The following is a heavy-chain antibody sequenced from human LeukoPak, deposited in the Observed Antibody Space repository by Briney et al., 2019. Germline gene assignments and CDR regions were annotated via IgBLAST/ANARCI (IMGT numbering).Heavy chain of an antibody. Sequence: SETLSLTCAGYGGSFSGYYWSWLRQPPGKGLEWIGEINHSGSTNYNPSLKSRVTISVDTSKNQFSLKLSSVTAADTAVYYCARGCYDFWSGYYSANWFDPWGQGTLVTVSS. CDR2: INHSGST. D-gene: IGHD3-3*01. V-gene: IGHV4-34*01. CDR3: ARGCYDFWSGYYSANWFDP. CDR1: GGSFSGYY. J-gene: IGHJ5*02.